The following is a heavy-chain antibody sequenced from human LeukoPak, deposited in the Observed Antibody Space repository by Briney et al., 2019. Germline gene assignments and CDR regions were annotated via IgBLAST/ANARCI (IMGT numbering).Heavy chain of an antibody. CDR3: ASPALGQVTMKP. J-gene: IGHJ5*02. CDR1: GFTFSSYA. CDR2: ISYDGNNK. Sequence: GGSLRLSCAASGFTFSSYAMHWVRQAPGKGLEWVAVISYDGNNKYYADSVKGRFTISRDNSKNTLYLQMNSLRAEDTAVYYCASPALGQVTMKPWGQGTLVTVSS. D-gene: IGHD3-22*01. V-gene: IGHV3-30*04.